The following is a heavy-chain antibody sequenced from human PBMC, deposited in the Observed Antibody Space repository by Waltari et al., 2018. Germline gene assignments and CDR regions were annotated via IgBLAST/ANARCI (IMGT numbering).Heavy chain of an antibody. J-gene: IGHJ6*02. CDR1: GGPISRYY. CDR2: VYYSGST. CDR3: AGDQVIHTIFGVPANYGMDV. V-gene: IGHV4-59*01. D-gene: IGHD3-3*01. Sequence: QVQLQESGPGLVKPSETLSLTCPVSGGPISRYYWRWIRQLPGKGLEWIGYVYYSGSTNYNPSLKSRVTISVDTSTNQFSLKLSSVTAADTAVYYWAGDQVIHTIFGVPANYGMDVWGQGTTVTVSS.